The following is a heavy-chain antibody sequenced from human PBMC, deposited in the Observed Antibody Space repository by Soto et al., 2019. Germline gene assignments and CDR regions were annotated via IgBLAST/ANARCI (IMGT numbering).Heavy chain of an antibody. CDR3: ARLYSGSHRGFDY. D-gene: IGHD1-26*01. V-gene: IGHV4-39*01. CDR2: IYYSGST. CDR1: GGSISSSSYY. Sequence: QLQLQESGPGLVKPSETLSLTCTVSGGSISSSSYYWGWIRQPPGKGLEWIGSIYYSGSTYYNPSLKSRVTISVDTSKNQFSLKLSSVTAADTAVYYCARLYSGSHRGFDYWGQGTLVTVSS. J-gene: IGHJ4*02.